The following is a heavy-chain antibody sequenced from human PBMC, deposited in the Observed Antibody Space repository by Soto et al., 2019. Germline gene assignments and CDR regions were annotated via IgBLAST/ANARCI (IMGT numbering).Heavy chain of an antibody. CDR2: IYYSGTT. Sequence: SETLSLTCTVSGGSISSSSYYWGWVRQPPGKGLEWIGSIYYSGTTYYSPSLKGRVTISVDTSKSQFSLNLTSVTAADTAVYYCAREGGVCSSGWYYYYYYGMDVWGQGTTVTVSS. D-gene: IGHD6-19*01. V-gene: IGHV4-39*02. CDR3: AREGGVCSSGWYYYYYYGMDV. CDR1: GGSISSSSYY. J-gene: IGHJ6*02.